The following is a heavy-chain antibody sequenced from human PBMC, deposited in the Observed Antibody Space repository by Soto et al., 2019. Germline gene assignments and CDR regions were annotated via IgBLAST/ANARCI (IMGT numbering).Heavy chain of an antibody. CDR1: GGSISSRGYY. CDR3: ARRTGNWFDP. J-gene: IGHJ5*02. CDR2: IHYTGST. Sequence: ASETLSLSCTVCGGSISSRGYYWNWVRQHPGKGLEWIGYIHYTGSTYYNPSLKSRLTISVDTSKNQFPLKLSSVTAADTAVYYCARRTGNWFDPWGQGILVTVSS. V-gene: IGHV4-31*03. D-gene: IGHD1-1*01.